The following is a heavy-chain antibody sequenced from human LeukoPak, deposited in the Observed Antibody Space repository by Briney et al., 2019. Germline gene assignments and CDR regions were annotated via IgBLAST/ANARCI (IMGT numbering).Heavy chain of an antibody. V-gene: IGHV4-30-2*03. D-gene: IGHD4-23*01. Sequence: PSQTLSLTCTVSGGSISSGGYYWSWIRQPPGKGLEWIGSIYHSGSTYYNPSLKSRVTISVDTSKNQFSLKLSSVTAADTAVYYCARNYGGHDAFDIWGQGTMVTVSS. CDR3: ARNYGGHDAFDI. CDR2: IYHSGST. J-gene: IGHJ3*02. CDR1: GGSISSGGYY.